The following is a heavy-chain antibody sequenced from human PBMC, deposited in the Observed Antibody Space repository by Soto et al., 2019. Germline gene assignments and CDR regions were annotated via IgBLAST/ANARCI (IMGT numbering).Heavy chain of an antibody. Sequence: SVKVSCKASGGTFSSYAISWVRQAPGQGLEWMGGIIPIFGTANYAQKFQGRVTITADESTSTAYMELSSLRSEDTAVYYCAREGLGYFISTSCATQESGPDYWGQGTLVTVSS. V-gene: IGHV1-69*13. D-gene: IGHD2-2*01. CDR3: AREGLGYFISTSCATQESGPDY. CDR1: GGTFSSYA. J-gene: IGHJ4*02. CDR2: IIPIFGTA.